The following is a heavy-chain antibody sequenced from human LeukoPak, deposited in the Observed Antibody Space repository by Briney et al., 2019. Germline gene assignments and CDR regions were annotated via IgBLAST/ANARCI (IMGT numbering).Heavy chain of an antibody. CDR2: MNPNSGNT. V-gene: IGHV1-8*01. D-gene: IGHD5-18*01. CDR1: GYSLTSYD. CDR3: ARIKRGYSYGNFDY. Sequence: AAVKVSCKASGYSLTSYDINWVRQATGQGLEWMGWMNPNSGNTGYAQKFQGRVTMTRNTSISTAYMELSSLRSEDTAVYYCARIKRGYSYGNFDYWGQGTLVTVSS. J-gene: IGHJ4*02.